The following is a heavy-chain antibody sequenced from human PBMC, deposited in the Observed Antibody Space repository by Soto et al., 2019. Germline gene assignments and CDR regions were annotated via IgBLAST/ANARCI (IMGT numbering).Heavy chain of an antibody. V-gene: IGHV3-33*01. CDR1: GFTFSNYG. J-gene: IGHJ4*02. D-gene: IGHD1-26*01. CDR2: IRHDGSNS. Sequence: QVQVVESGGGVVQPGRSLRLSCAASGFTFSNYGMHWVRQAPGKGLEWLAVIRHDGSNSYYADSVKGRFTISRDNSKNMLYLEMDSLRVEDTAVYYCSGNFDFWGQGTLVTVSS. CDR3: SGNFDF.